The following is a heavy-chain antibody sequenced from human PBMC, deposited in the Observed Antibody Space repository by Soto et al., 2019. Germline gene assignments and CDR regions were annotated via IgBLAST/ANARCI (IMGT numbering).Heavy chain of an antibody. D-gene: IGHD2-21*02. V-gene: IGHV1-8*01. CDR1: GYTFTSYD. CDR2: MNPNSGNT. CDR3: ARGRGIVVVTTFYGMDV. J-gene: IGHJ6*02. Sequence: QVQLVQSGAEVKKPGASVKVSCKASGYTFTSYDINWVRQATGQGLEWMGWMNPNSGNTGYAQKFQGRVTMTRNTSISTAYMELSSLTSEDTAVYYCARGRGIVVVTTFYGMDVWGQGTTVTVSS.